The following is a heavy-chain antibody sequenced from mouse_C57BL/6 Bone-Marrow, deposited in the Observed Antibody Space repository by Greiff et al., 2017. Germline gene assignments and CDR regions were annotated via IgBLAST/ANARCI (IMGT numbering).Heavy chain of an antibody. CDR1: GFTFSSYG. CDR2: ISSGGSYT. CDR3: GRQDYDYDGIYYAMDY. Sequence: EVKLMESGGDLVKPGGSLKLSCAASGFTFSSYGMSWVRQTPDKRLEWVATISSGGSYTYYPDSVKGRFTISRDNAKNTLYLQMSSLKSEDTAMYYCGRQDYDYDGIYYAMDYWGQGTSVTVSS. J-gene: IGHJ4*01. D-gene: IGHD2-4*01. V-gene: IGHV5-6*01.